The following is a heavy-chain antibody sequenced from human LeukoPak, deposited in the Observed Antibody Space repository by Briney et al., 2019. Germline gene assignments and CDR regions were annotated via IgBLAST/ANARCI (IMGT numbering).Heavy chain of an antibody. V-gene: IGHV1-8*01. CDR3: AATYYYDSSGYYRSDY. J-gene: IGHJ4*02. D-gene: IGHD3-22*01. CDR1: GYTFTSYD. CDR2: MNPNSGNT. Sequence: ASVKVSCKASGYTFTSYDINWVRQATGQGLEWMGWMNPNSGNTGYAQKFQGRVTMTGNTSISTAYMELSSLRSEDTAVYYCAATYYYDSSGYYRSDYWGQGTLVTVSS.